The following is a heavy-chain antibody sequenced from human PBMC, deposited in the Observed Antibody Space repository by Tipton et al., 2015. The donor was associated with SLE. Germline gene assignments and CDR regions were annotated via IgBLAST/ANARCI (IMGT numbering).Heavy chain of an antibody. D-gene: IGHD6-6*01. CDR3: AKGLRSSSSGWFDP. CDR1: GFTFSSYA. V-gene: IGHV3-23*01. J-gene: IGHJ5*02. Sequence: SLRLSCAASGFTFSSYALSWVRQAPRKGLEWVSAISGSGGSTYYADSVKGRFTISRDNSKNSLYLQMNSLRAEDTAVYYCAKGLRSSSSGWFDPWGQGTLVTVSS. CDR2: ISGSGGST.